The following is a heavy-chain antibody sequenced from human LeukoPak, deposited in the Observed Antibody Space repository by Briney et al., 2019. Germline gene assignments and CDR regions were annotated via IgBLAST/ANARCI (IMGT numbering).Heavy chain of an antibody. D-gene: IGHD4-17*01. CDR3: ACDYGDYTAFDP. V-gene: IGHV4-34*01. CDR1: GGSFSGYY. Sequence: SETLSLTXAVYGGSFSGYYWSWIRQPPGKGLEWIGEINHSGSTNYNPSLKSRGTISVDTSKNQFSLKLSSVTAADTAVYYCACDYGDYTAFDPWGQGTLVTVSS. CDR2: INHSGST. J-gene: IGHJ5*02.